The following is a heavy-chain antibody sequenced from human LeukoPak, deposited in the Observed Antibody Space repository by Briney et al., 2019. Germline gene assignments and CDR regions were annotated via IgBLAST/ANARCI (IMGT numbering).Heavy chain of an antibody. V-gene: IGHV5-51*01. Sequence: GESLKISCQASGYSFTNYWIGWVRQMPGRSLEWMGIIYPADPDTRYSPSFQGQVTISADKSINTAYLQWNSLRASDTAMYYCARRLYGWYYFDYWGQGTLVTVFS. J-gene: IGHJ4*02. CDR1: GYSFTNYW. CDR2: IYPADPDT. CDR3: ARRLYGWYYFDY. D-gene: IGHD4-17*01.